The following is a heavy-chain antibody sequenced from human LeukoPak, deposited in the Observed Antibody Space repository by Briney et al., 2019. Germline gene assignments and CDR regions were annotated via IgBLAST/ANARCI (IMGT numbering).Heavy chain of an antibody. J-gene: IGHJ4*02. V-gene: IGHV1-2*02. CDR3: ARDHGSGSYYADY. D-gene: IGHD3-10*01. Sequence: GASVKVSCKASGYTFTGYYMHWVRQAPGQGREWMGWISPNSGGTNYAQKFQGRVTMTRDTSISTAHMELSRLRSDDTAVYYCARDHGSGSYYADYWGQGTLVTVSS. CDR2: ISPNSGGT. CDR1: GYTFTGYY.